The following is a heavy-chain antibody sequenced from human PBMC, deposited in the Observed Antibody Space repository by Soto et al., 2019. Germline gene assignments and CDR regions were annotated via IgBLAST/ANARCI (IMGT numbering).Heavy chain of an antibody. V-gene: IGHV4-34*01. Sequence: QVQLQQWGAGLLKPSETLSLTCAVYGESFTGEYWTWIRQPPGKGLEWIGRIHHSGGTKYNPSLENRLTLSVDTSKNQFSLRLSSVTAADTAVYYCARGRYCNGGSCRFDYWGQGTLVSVSS. CDR2: IHHSGGT. CDR1: GESFTGEY. CDR3: ARGRYCNGGSCRFDY. D-gene: IGHD2-15*01. J-gene: IGHJ4*02.